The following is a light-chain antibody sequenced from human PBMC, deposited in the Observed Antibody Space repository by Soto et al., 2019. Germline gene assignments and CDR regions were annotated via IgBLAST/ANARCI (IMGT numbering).Light chain of an antibody. CDR2: GAS. V-gene: IGKV3D-20*02. CDR1: QSVSNNY. Sequence: DIVLTQSPGTLSLSPGERATLSCRASQSVSNNYLAWYQQKPGQAPRLLIYGASNRATGIPDRFSGSGSGTDFTLTISSLEPEDFAVYYCQQRSNWPPEITFGQGTRLEIK. J-gene: IGKJ5*01. CDR3: QQRSNWPPEIT.